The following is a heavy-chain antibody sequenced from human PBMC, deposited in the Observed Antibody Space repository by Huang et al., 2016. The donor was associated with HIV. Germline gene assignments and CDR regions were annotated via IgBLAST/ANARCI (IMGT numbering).Heavy chain of an antibody. D-gene: IGHD4-17*01. CDR3: ARSAYGDLDY. CDR1: GYTFTNYD. CDR2: MNPNTGNT. Sequence: QVHLVQSGAEVKKPGASVKVSCKASGYTFTNYDIKWVRQAPGRGVEWMGWMNPNTGNTGFAQSFQGRVTMTRKTSITTAYMELTSLTSEDTAVYYCARSAYGDLDYWGLGTLVIVSS. V-gene: IGHV1-8*02. J-gene: IGHJ4*02.